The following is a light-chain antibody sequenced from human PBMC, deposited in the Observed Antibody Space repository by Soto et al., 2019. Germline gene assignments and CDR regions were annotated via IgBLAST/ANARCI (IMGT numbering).Light chain of an antibody. Sequence: QSALTQPVSVSGSPGQSITISCTGTSSDVGGYNYVSWYQHHPGKAPKLLIYDVSNRPSGVSNRFSGSKSDNTASLTISGLQPEDEADYYCSSYTTSNTRQIVFGTGTKVTV. J-gene: IGLJ1*01. V-gene: IGLV2-14*03. CDR2: DVS. CDR3: SSYTTSNTRQIV. CDR1: SSDVGGYNY.